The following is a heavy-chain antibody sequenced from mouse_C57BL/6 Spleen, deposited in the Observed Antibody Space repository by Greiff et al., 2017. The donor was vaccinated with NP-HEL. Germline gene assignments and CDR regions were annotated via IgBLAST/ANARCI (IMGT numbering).Heavy chain of an antibody. D-gene: IGHD1-1*01. CDR1: GFSLTSYG. Sequence: VKLMESGPGLVQPSQSLSITCTVSGFSLTSYGVHWVRQSPGKGLEWLGVIWSGGSTDYNAAFISRLSISKDNSKSQVFFKMNSLQADDTAIYYCARGTTVVAPYAMDYWGQGTSVTVSS. CDR3: ARGTTVVAPYAMDY. CDR2: IWSGGST. J-gene: IGHJ4*01. V-gene: IGHV2-2*01.